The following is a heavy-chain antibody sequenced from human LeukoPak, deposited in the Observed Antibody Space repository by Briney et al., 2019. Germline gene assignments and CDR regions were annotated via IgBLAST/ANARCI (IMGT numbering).Heavy chain of an antibody. CDR1: GYTFTGYY. D-gene: IGHD3-16*01. CDR3: ARDWVAFDI. CDR2: INHNSGGT. J-gene: IGHJ3*02. Sequence: ASVKVSCKASGYTFTGYYMHWVGQAPGKGLEWMGWINHNSGGTNYAKKFQGRVTMTRDTSISTAYMELSRLRSDDTAVYYCARDWVAFDIWGQGTMVTVSS. V-gene: IGHV1-2*02.